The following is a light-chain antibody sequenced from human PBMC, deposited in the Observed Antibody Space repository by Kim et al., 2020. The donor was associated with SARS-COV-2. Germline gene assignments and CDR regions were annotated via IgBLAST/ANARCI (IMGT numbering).Light chain of an antibody. CDR3: AAWDDRLNGCV. CDR2: SND. CDR1: SSNIGTNY. Sequence: QSALTQPPSASGTPGQRVTISCSGRSSNIGTNYVNWYQQLPGTAPKLLIHSNDQRPSGVPDRFSGSKSATSASLVIGGLRSEDEADYYCAAWDDRLNGCVCVTGTKVTVL. J-gene: IGLJ1*01. V-gene: IGLV1-44*01.